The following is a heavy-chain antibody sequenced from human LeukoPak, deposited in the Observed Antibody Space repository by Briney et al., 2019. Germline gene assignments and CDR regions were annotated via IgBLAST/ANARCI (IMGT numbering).Heavy chain of an antibody. CDR3: AREEFLHEIDSSGYFVY. CDR2: VYSSGVG. Sequence: SETLSLTCTVSGGSITGYYWNWIRQPAGQGLDWLGRVYSSGVGNYNPSLTSRVTMSVDTSKTQFSLNLTSLTAADTAVYYCAREEFLHEIDSSGYFVYWGQGTLVTVSS. V-gene: IGHV4-4*07. J-gene: IGHJ4*02. D-gene: IGHD3-22*01. CDR1: GGSITGYY.